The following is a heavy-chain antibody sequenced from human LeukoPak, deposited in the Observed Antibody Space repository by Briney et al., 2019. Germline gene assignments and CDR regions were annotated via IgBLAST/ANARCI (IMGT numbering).Heavy chain of an antibody. J-gene: IGHJ6*03. V-gene: IGHV4-4*07. D-gene: IGHD2-21*01. Sequence: SETLSLTCTVSGGSFDSPYWTWLRQPAGKGPQWLARTYAGGTIDYNPSLKGRVTMSLSPSRNQFSLQLSSVTAADTAVYYCARAPRYYMNIDVWGKGTTVIVSS. CDR2: TYAGGTI. CDR1: GGSFDSPY. CDR3: ARAPRYYMNIDV.